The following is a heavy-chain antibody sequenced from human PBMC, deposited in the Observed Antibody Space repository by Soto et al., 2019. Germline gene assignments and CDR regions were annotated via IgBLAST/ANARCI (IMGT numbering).Heavy chain of an antibody. CDR2: IIPMFGTA. V-gene: IGHV1-69*01. CDR3: ARVGPAHYYDSSGYYSPLDY. J-gene: IGHJ4*02. D-gene: IGHD3-22*01. Sequence: QVQLVQSGAEVQKPGSSVKVSCKASGDTFSSYAINWVRQAPGQGLEWMGGIIPMFGTANYAQKFKGRVTITAGESTSTVYMELSSLRSEVTAVYYCARVGPAHYYDSSGYYSPLDYWGQGTLVTVSS. CDR1: GDTFSSYA.